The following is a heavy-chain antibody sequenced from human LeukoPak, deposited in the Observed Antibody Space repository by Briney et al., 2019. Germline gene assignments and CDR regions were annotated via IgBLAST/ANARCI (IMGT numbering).Heavy chain of an antibody. CDR2: ISSTSGYI. Sequence: GGSLRLSCAVSGFTFSSYSMCWVRRAPGKGLEWVSSISSTSGYINYADSVKGRLTISRDNAKNSLYLQMSSLRAEDTAVYYCARVPDSYYYYYMDVWGKGTTVTVSS. D-gene: IGHD1-14*01. CDR3: ARVPDSYYYYYMDV. V-gene: IGHV3-21*01. CDR1: GFTFSSYS. J-gene: IGHJ6*03.